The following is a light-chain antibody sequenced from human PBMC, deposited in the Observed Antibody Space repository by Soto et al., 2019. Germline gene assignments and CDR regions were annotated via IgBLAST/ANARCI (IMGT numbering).Light chain of an antibody. CDR2: KAS. V-gene: IGKV1-5*03. CDR3: QPYHSYWT. CDR1: QSISSW. Sequence: DIQMTQSPSTLSASVGDRVTITCRASQSISSWLAWYQQKPGKAPTLLIYKASILESGVPSRFSGSGSGTDLNLTISSLQPYNFTTYYCQPYHSYWTFGQGTKVEIK. J-gene: IGKJ1*01.